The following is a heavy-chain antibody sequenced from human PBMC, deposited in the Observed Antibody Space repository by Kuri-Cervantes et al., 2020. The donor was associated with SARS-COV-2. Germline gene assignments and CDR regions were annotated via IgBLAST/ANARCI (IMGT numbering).Heavy chain of an antibody. J-gene: IGHJ3*02. CDR3: ARLWGSSPPNDAFDI. CDR1: GYTFTSYD. CDR2: MNPNSGNT. Sequence: GGSLRLSCKASGYTFTSYDINWVRQATGQGLEWMGWMNPNSGNTGYAQKFQGRVTMTRNTSISTAYMELSSLKASDTAMYYCARLWGSSPPNDAFDIWGQGTMVTVSS. D-gene: IGHD3-16*01. V-gene: IGHV1-8*02.